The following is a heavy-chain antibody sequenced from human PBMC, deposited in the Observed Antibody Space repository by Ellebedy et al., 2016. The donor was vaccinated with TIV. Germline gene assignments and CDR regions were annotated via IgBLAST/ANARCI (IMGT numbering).Heavy chain of an antibody. J-gene: IGHJ3*02. Sequence: PGGSLRLSCAASGFTFSSYSMNWVRQAPGKGLEWVSYISSSSSTIYYADSVKGRFTISRDNAKNSLYLQMNSLTAEDTAVYYCSKERTIGSYSTDACDIWGQGTVVTVS. CDR3: SKERTIGSYSTDACDI. V-gene: IGHV3-48*04. D-gene: IGHD1-26*01. CDR2: ISSSSSTI. CDR1: GFTFSSYS.